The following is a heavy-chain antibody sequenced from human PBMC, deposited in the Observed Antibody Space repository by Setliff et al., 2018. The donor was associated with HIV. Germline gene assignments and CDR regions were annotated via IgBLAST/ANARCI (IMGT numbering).Heavy chain of an antibody. CDR3: ARDGYTNGYGYDYFYMDV. CDR2: IYETGST. CDR1: GGSISSSSYY. J-gene: IGHJ6*03. D-gene: IGHD5-18*01. Sequence: SETLSLTCTVSGGSISSSSYYWGWIRQPPGKGLEWIGFIYETGSTDYNPSLKSRVSISIDTSKTQFSLKLSAVTAADTAVYFCARDGYTNGYGYDYFYMDVWGKGTTVTVSS. V-gene: IGHV4-39*07.